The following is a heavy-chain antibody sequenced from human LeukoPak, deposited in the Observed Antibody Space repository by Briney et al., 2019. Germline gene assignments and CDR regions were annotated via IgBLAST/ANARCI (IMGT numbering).Heavy chain of an antibody. Sequence: SETLSLTCTVSGGSISSYYWSWIRQPPGKGLEWIGYIYYSGSTNYNPSLKSRVTISVDTSKNQFSLKLSSVTAADTAVYYCASLPICEGWFDPWGQGTLVTVSS. CDR3: ASLPICEGWFDP. CDR2: IYYSGST. V-gene: IGHV4-59*08. CDR1: GGSISSYY. J-gene: IGHJ5*02.